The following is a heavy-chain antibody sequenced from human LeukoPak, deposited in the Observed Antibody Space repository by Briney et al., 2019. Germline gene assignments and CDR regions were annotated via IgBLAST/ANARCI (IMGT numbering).Heavy chain of an antibody. J-gene: IGHJ4*02. D-gene: IGHD1-26*01. CDR2: ISSSSSYI. Sequence: GGSLRLSCAASGFTFSSYSMNWVRQAPGKGLEWVSSISSSSSYIYYADSVKGRFTISRDNAKNSLYLQMDSLRTEDTAIYYCTTDHVGATVEFDSWGQGTPVTVSS. CDR1: GFTFSSYS. V-gene: IGHV3-21*01. CDR3: TTDHVGATVEFDS.